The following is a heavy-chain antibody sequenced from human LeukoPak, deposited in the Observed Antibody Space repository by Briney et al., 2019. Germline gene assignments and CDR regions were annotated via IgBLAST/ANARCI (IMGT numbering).Heavy chain of an antibody. CDR1: GFTFSSYA. CDR3: ARDHGAGSSWPRGIIYYYYYYMDV. CDR2: ISYDGSNK. V-gene: IGHV3-30*04. Sequence: GGSLRLSCAASGFTFSSYAMHWVRQAPGKGLEWVAVISYDGSNKYYADSVKGRFTISRDNSKNTLYLQMNSVRAEDTAVYYCARDHGAGSSWPRGIIYYYYYYMDVWGKGTTVTVSS. D-gene: IGHD6-13*01. J-gene: IGHJ6*03.